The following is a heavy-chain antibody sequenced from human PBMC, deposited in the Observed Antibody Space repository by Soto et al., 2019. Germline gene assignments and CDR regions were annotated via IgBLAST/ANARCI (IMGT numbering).Heavy chain of an antibody. CDR2: ISSNSDTV. Sequence: ESVGGLVQPGGSLRLSCTASGFTLSSYSMNWVRQAPGKGPEWVSHISSNSDTVDYADSVKGRFTISRDNARNSLSLQMNSLRAEDTAVYYCARVGLKFLLGGEFFQVWGQGTLVTVSS. CDR3: ARVGLKFLLGGEFFQV. J-gene: IGHJ1*01. V-gene: IGHV3-48*01. D-gene: IGHD3-16*01. CDR1: GFTLSSYS.